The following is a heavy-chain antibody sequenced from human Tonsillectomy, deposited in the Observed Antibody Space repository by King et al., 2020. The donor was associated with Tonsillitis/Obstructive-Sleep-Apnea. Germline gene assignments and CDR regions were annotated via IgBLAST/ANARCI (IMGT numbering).Heavy chain of an antibody. CDR1: GFTFSSYE. V-gene: IGHV3-48*03. J-gene: IGHJ4*02. D-gene: IGHD3-3*01. CDR2: ISTSGSTI. Sequence: DVQLVESGGDLVQPGGSLRLSCAASGFTFSSYEMNWVRQAPGKGLEWVAYISTSGSTIYYADSVRGRFTISRDNAKNSLYLQMNSLRAEGTAVYYCARAENCWRAPFDYWGQGTLVTVSS. CDR3: ARAENCWRAPFDY.